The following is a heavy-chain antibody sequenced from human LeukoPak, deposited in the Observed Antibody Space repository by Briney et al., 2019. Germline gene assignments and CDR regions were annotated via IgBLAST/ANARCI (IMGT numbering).Heavy chain of an antibody. CDR2: ISSSSSYI. CDR3: ARFALKTPPTD. CDR1: GFTFSSYE. V-gene: IGHV3-21*05. Sequence: GGSLRLSCAASGFTFSSYEMNWVRQAPGKGLEWVSYISSSSSYIYYADSVKGRFTISRDNAKNSLYLQMNSLRAEDTAVYYCARFALKTPPTDWGQGTLVTVSS. J-gene: IGHJ4*02.